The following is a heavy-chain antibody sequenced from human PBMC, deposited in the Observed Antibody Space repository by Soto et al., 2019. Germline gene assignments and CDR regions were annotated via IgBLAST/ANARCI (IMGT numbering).Heavy chain of an antibody. V-gene: IGHV1-2*02. D-gene: IGHD6-13*01. Sequence: GASVKVSCKASGYTFTGYYMHWVRQAPGQGLEWMGWINPNSGGTNYAQKFQGRVTMARDTSISTAYMELSRLRSDDTAVYYCARSRYSSSSWDMDVWGQGTTVTVYS. CDR1: GYTFTGYY. CDR3: ARSRYSSSSWDMDV. CDR2: INPNSGGT. J-gene: IGHJ6*02.